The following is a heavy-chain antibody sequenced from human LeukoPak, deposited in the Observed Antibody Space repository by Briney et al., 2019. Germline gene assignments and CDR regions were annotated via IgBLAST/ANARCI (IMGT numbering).Heavy chain of an antibody. CDR1: GFTFSDYY. V-gene: IGHV3-11*01. CDR2: ISSSGSTI. CDR3: ARARRSVVVTAITH. D-gene: IGHD2-21*02. Sequence: GGSLRLSCAASGFTFSDYYMSWIRQAPGKGLEWVSYISSSGSTIYYADSVKGRFTISRDNAKNSLYLQMNSLRAEDTAVYYCARARRSVVVTAITHWGQGTLVTVSS. J-gene: IGHJ4*02.